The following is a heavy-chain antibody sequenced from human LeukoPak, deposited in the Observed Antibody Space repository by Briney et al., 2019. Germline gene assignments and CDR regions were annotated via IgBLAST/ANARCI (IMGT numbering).Heavy chain of an antibody. CDR1: GGSISSGGYY. J-gene: IGHJ6*02. D-gene: IGHD4-11*01. CDR2: IYYSGST. V-gene: IGHV4-31*03. CDR3: ARDSRDLDYSYYYGMDV. Sequence: SETLSLTCTVSGGSISSGGYYWSWIRQHPGKGLEWIGYIYYSGSTYYNPSLKSRVTISVDTSKNQFSLKLSSVTAADTAVYYCARDSRDLDYSYYYGMDVWGQGTTVTVS.